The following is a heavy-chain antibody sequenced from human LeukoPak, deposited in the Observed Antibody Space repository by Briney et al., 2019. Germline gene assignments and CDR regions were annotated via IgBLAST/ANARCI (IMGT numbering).Heavy chain of an antibody. J-gene: IGHJ4*02. CDR1: GFTFSSYG. CDR2: IRYDGSNK. Sequence: GGSLRLSCAASGFTFSSYGMHWVRQAPGKGLEWVAFIRYDGSNKYYADSVKGRFTISRDNSKNTLYLQMNSLRAEDTAVYYCAKDLVIVVVVAALDYWGQGTLVTVSS. V-gene: IGHV3-30*02. CDR3: AKDLVIVVVVAALDY. D-gene: IGHD2-15*01.